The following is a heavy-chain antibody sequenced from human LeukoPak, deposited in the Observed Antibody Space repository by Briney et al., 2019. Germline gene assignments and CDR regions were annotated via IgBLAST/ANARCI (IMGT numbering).Heavy chain of an antibody. CDR3: ARRGKDHYYDSSGYYRPSAFDY. D-gene: IGHD3-22*01. V-gene: IGHV4-31*03. Sequence: SETLSLTCTVSGGSISSGGYYWSWIRQHPGKGLEWIGYIYYSGSTYYNPSLKSRVTISVDTSKNQFSLKLSSVTAADTAVYYCARRGKDHYYDSSGYYRPSAFDYWGQGTLVTVSS. CDR1: GGSISSGGYY. J-gene: IGHJ4*02. CDR2: IYYSGST.